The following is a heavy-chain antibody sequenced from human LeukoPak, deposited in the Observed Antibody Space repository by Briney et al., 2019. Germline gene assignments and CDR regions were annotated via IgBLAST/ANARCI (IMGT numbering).Heavy chain of an antibody. J-gene: IGHJ4*02. CDR1: RFSFSSYS. V-gene: IGHV3-21*01. Sequence: PGGSLRLSCAASRFSFSSYSMNWVRQAPGKGLEWVSSIDWSSTYTYYADSVKGRFTISRDNSKNTLYLQMNSLRVEDTAVYYCALGLVTDYWGQGTLVTVSS. CDR2: IDWSSTYT. D-gene: IGHD3-9*01. CDR3: ALGLVTDY.